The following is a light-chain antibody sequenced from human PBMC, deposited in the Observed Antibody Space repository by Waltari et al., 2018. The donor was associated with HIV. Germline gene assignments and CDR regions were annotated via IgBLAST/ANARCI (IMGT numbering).Light chain of an antibody. V-gene: IGLV2-23*03. CDR2: EGS. J-gene: IGLJ1*01. Sequence: QSALTQPASVSGSPGQSITISCTGTNSDVGSYNLVSWYQQHPGKAPKLRIYEGSKRPSGVSNRFSGSKSVNTASLTISGLQAEDEADYDCCSYAGSNTFVFGTVTKVTVL. CDR1: NSDVGSYNL. CDR3: CSYAGSNTFV.